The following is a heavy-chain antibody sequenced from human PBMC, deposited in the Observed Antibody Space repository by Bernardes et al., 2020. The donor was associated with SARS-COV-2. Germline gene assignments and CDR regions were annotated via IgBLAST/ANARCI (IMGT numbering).Heavy chain of an antibody. CDR3: ARASWRYCSSTSCYTSYYYYGMDV. D-gene: IGHD2-2*02. CDR2: IIPIFGTA. Sequence: SVKVSCKASGGTFSSYAISWVRQAPGQGLEWMGGIIPIFGTANYAQKFQGRVTITAYESTSTAYMELSSLRSEDTAVYYCARASWRYCSSTSCYTSYYYYGMDVWGQGTTVTVSS. V-gene: IGHV1-69*13. J-gene: IGHJ6*02. CDR1: GGTFSSYA.